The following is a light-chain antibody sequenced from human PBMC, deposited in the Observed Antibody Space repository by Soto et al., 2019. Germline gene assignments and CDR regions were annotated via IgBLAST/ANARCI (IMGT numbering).Light chain of an antibody. V-gene: IGKV3-20*01. Sequence: EIVLTQSPGTLSLSPGERATLSCRASQSVSSSYLAWYQQKPGQAPKLLLYNPSTRATGVPARFSGSGSGTDFTLTISSLQSEDFAIYYCQQYGSAPYTFGQETKLEIK. CDR2: NPS. J-gene: IGKJ2*01. CDR3: QQYGSAPYT. CDR1: QSVSSSY.